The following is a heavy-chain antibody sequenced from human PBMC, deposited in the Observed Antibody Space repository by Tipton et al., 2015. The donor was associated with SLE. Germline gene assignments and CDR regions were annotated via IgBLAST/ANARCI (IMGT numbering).Heavy chain of an antibody. Sequence: TLSLTCTVSGGSISSGSYYWSWIRQPAGKGLEWIGYIYTNGSTNYNPSLKSRVTISVDTSKNQFSLKLSSVTAADTAVYYCARFDYWGQGTLVTVSS. CDR2: IYTNGST. CDR3: ARFDY. V-gene: IGHV4-61*09. J-gene: IGHJ4*02. CDR1: GGSISSGSYY.